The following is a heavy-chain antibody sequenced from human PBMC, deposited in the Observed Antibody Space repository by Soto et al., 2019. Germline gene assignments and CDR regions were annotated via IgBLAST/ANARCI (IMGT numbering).Heavy chain of an antibody. CDR2: IIPILGIA. V-gene: IGHV1-69*08. D-gene: IGHD6-6*01. J-gene: IGHJ6*03. Sequence: QVQLVQSGAEVKKPGSSVKVSCKASGGTFSSYTISWVRQAPGQGLEWMGRIIPILGIANYAQKFQGRVTITADKSTGTAYMELSSLRSEYTAVYYGARDQSLVSSNAYYYYYMDVWGKGTTVTVSS. CDR3: ARDQSLVSSNAYYYYYMDV. CDR1: GGTFSSYT.